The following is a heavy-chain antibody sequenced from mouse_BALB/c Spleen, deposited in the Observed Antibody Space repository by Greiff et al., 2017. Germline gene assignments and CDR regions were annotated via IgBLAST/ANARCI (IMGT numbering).Heavy chain of an antibody. CDR1: GFNINDSS. V-gene: IGHV14-3*02. J-gene: IGHJ3*01. CDR2: IDPANGNT. D-gene: IGHD1-2*01. CDR3: ARGPVQRRLAY. Sequence: VQLQQSGAELVKPGASVKLSCTASGFNINDSSMHWVKQRPEQGLEWIGRIDPANGNTKYDPKFQGTATITADTSSNTAYLQLSSLTSEDTAVYYCARGPVQRRLAYWGQGTLVTVSA.